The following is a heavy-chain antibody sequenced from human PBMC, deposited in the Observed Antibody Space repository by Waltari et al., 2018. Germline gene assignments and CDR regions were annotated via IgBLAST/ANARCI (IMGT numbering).Heavy chain of an antibody. V-gene: IGHV1-2*02. J-gene: IGHJ5*02. CDR2: INPNSGDT. Sequence: QVQLVQSGAEVQKPGASVKVSCKASGYTFTGSYTHWVRQAPGQGLEWMGWINPNSGDTNYAQKFQGRVTMTRDTSISTAYMELSWLRSDDTAVYYCARDYGDYPNWFDPWGQGTLVTVSS. CDR3: ARDYGDYPNWFDP. D-gene: IGHD4-17*01. CDR1: GYTFTGSY.